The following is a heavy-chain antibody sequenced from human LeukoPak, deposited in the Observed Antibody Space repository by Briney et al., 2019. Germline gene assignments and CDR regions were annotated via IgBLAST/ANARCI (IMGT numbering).Heavy chain of an antibody. V-gene: IGHV1-46*01. Sequence: ASVKVSCKASGYTFTSYYTHWVRQAPGQGLEWMGIINPSGGSTSYAQKFQGRVTMTRDTSTSTVYMELSSPRSEDTAVYYCARDRPVAGFDYWGQGTLVTVSS. J-gene: IGHJ4*02. CDR2: INPSGGST. CDR3: ARDRPVAGFDY. D-gene: IGHD6-19*01. CDR1: GYTFTSYY.